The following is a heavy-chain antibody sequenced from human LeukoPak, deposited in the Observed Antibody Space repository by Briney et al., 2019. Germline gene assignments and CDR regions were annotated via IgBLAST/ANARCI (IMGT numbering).Heavy chain of an antibody. D-gene: IGHD6-13*01. V-gene: IGHV1-69*05. CDR3: AREVAAAGEYYFDY. CDR2: IIPIFGTA. Sequence: GASVKVSCKASGGTFSSYAISWVRQAPGQGLEWMGGIIPIFGTANYAQKFQGRVPITTDESTSTAYMELSSLRSEDTAVYYCAREVAAAGEYYFDYWGQGTLVTVSS. CDR1: GGTFSSYA. J-gene: IGHJ4*02.